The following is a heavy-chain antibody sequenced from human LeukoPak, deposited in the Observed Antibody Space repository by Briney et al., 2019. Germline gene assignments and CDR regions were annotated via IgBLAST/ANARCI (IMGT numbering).Heavy chain of an antibody. CDR2: ISYDGSNK. J-gene: IGHJ4*02. D-gene: IGHD6-13*01. CDR1: GFIFSSYG. Sequence: GGSLRLSCAASGFIFSSYGMHWVRQAPGMGLEWVAVISYDGSNKYYTDSVKGRFTISRDNSKNTLYLQMSSLRGEDTAVYYCAKIFHTSSWYGKGYYFDYWGQGTQVTVSS. CDR3: AKIFHTSSWYGKGYYFDY. V-gene: IGHV3-30*18.